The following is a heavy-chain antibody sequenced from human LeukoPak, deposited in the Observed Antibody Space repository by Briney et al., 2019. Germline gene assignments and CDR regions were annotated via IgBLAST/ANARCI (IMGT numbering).Heavy chain of an antibody. CDR1: GYTFTSYG. CDR2: ISAYNGNT. CDR3: ARDVRDSTVGLPKADY. V-gene: IGHV1-18*01. J-gene: IGHJ4*02. D-gene: IGHD4-23*01. Sequence: ASVKVSCKASGYTFTSYGISWVRQAPGQGLEWMGWISAYNGNTNYAQKLQGRVTMTTDTSTSTAYMELRSLRSDDTAVYYCARDVRDSTVGLPKADYWGQGTLVTVSS.